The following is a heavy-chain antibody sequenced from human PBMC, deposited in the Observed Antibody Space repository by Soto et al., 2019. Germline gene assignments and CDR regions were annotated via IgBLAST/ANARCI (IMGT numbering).Heavy chain of an antibody. J-gene: IGHJ6*02. V-gene: IGHV4-34*01. CDR3: ARGIQLWGTGYYYYYGMDV. CDR2: INHSGST. Sequence: PSETLSLTCAVYVGSVSGYYWSWIRQPPGKGLEWIGEINHSGSTNYNPSLKRRVTISVDTSKNQFSLKLSSVTAADTAVYYCARGIQLWGTGYYYYYGMDVWGQGTTVTVSS. D-gene: IGHD5-18*01. CDR1: VGSVSGYY.